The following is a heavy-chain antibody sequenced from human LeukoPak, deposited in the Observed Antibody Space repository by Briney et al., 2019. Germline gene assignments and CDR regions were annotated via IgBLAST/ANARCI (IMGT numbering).Heavy chain of an antibody. Sequence: PSETLSLTCAVYDGSFSGYYWSWIRQPPGKGLEWIGEINHSGSTNYNPSLKSRVTISLDTSKSQFSLKVRYVTVADTAVYYCARGLNDSWTGENYWGQGTLVTVSS. V-gene: IGHV4-34*01. D-gene: IGHD3-3*01. CDR2: INHSGST. CDR3: ARGLNDSWTGENY. CDR1: DGSFSGYY. J-gene: IGHJ4*02.